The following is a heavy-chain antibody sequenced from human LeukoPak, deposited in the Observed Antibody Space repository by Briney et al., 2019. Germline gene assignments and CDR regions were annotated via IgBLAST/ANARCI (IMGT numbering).Heavy chain of an antibody. J-gene: IGHJ4*02. Sequence: GGSLRLSCAASGFTFSSYSMNWVRQAPGKGLEWVSYISSASGSIYYADSVKGRFTISRDNAKNSLFLQMNGLRAEDTAVYCCARLPAYCSSTSCYYDYWGQGTLVTVSS. CDR3: ARLPAYCSSTSCYYDY. D-gene: IGHD2-2*01. CDR2: ISSASGSI. CDR1: GFTFSSYS. V-gene: IGHV3-48*04.